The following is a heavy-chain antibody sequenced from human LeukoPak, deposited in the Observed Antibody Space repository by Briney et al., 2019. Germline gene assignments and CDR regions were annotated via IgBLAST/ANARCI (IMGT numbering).Heavy chain of an antibody. J-gene: IGHJ4*02. CDR1: GFTFSSHW. Sequence: GGSLRLSCAASGFTFSSHWMTWVRQAPGQGLEWVANIKEDASEKYYVDSVKGRFTISRDNAKNSVYLQMNSLRAEDTAVYYCASRRDLSGYWGQGTLVTVSS. D-gene: IGHD2-21*02. CDR2: IKEDASEK. CDR3: ASRRDLSGY. V-gene: IGHV3-7*01.